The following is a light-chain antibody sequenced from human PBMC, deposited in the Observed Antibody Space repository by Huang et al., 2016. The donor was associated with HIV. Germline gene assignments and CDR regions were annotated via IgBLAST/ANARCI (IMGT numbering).Light chain of an antibody. CDR2: DTS. Sequence: EIVLTQSPATLSLSPGERDTLSCRASQSVSSYLAWYQLQPGQAPRLLIYDTSNRATGIPAKVGGSGSGTDFTLTISSLEPEDFAVYYCQQRGDWPYTFGQGTKLEIK. CDR3: QQRGDWPYT. CDR1: QSVSSY. J-gene: IGKJ2*01. V-gene: IGKV3-11*01.